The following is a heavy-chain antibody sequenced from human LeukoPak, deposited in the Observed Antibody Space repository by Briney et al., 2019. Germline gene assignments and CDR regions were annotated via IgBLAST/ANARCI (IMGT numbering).Heavy chain of an antibody. Sequence: ASVKVSCKASGYTFKTYSFTWVRQAPGQGLEWMGRISAYNGDTNYAQKFQGRVALTADTLTRTGYMELTSLRSDDTAVYYCAFRGVIPNYFDYWGQGTLVTVSS. CDR2: ISAYNGDT. J-gene: IGHJ4*02. V-gene: IGHV1-18*01. D-gene: IGHD3-10*01. CDR1: GYTFKTYS. CDR3: AFRGVIPNYFDY.